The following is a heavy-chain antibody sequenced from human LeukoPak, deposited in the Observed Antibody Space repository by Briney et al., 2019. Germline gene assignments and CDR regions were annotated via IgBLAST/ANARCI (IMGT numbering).Heavy chain of an antibody. D-gene: IGHD6-19*01. CDR1: GFTFSTYG. V-gene: IGHV3-30*02. CDR2: IRYDGRNK. J-gene: IGHJ6*03. Sequence: GGSLRLSCAASGFTFSTYGMHWVRQAPGKGLEWVAFIRYDGRNKYYADSVKGRFTISRDNAKNSLYLQMNSLRAEDTAVYYCARDPYSGGYGAYYYYMDVWGKGTTATVSS. CDR3: ARDPYSGGYGAYYYYMDV.